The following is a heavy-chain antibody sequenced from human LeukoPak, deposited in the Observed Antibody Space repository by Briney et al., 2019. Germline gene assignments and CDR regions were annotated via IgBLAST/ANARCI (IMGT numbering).Heavy chain of an antibody. V-gene: IGHV4-59*01. J-gene: IGHJ4*02. CDR2: IYDHGRT. D-gene: IGHD3-22*01. Sequence: SETLSLTSIVSGGSFSYLSWIRQPPGKGLEWIGIIYDHGRTEYNPSLKSRVTISVDTSKNQFSLKLSSVTAADTAVYYCARGYYYYDRHWGQGTLVTVSS. CDR1: GGSFSY. CDR3: ARGYYYYDRH.